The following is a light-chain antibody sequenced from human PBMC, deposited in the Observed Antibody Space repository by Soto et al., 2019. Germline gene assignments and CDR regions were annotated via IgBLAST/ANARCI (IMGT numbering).Light chain of an antibody. CDR2: EVS. CDR1: SSDVGSYNR. CDR3: SSYTSISTFVV. Sequence: QSVLTQPPSVSGSPGQSVTISCTGTSSDVGSYNRVSWYQQPPGTAPKLLISEVSNRPSGVPDRFSGSKSGNTASLTISGLQAEDEADYYCSSYTSISTFVVFGGGTKLTVL. V-gene: IGLV2-18*02. J-gene: IGLJ2*01.